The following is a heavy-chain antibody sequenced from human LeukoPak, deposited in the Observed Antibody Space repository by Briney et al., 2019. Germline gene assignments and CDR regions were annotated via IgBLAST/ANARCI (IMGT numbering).Heavy chain of an antibody. V-gene: IGHV4-59*01. J-gene: IGHJ3*02. CDR3: ARDGYSYGSGHAFDI. CDR1: GGSISSYY. D-gene: IGHD5-18*01. CDR2: INHSGST. Sequence: PSETLSLTCTVSGGSISSYYWSWIRQPPGKGLEWIGEINHSGSTNYNPSLKSRVTISVDTSKNQFSLKLSSVTAADTAVYYCARDGYSYGSGHAFDIWGQGTMVTVSS.